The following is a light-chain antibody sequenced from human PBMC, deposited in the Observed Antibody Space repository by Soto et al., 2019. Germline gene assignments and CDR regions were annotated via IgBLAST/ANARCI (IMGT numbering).Light chain of an antibody. Sequence: QSVLTQSSSASASLGSSVKLTCTLSSGHSSYIIAWHQQQPGKAPRYLMKLEGSGSYNKGSGVPDRFSGSSSGADRYLTISNLQSEDEADYYCETCDSNNVVFGGGTKLTVL. V-gene: IGLV4-60*03. CDR3: ETCDSNNVV. CDR2: LEGSGSY. CDR1: SGHSSYI. J-gene: IGLJ2*01.